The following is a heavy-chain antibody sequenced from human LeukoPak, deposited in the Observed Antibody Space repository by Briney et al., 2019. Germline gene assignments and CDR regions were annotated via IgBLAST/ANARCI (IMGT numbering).Heavy chain of an antibody. CDR3: ARVATDGGGFDP. J-gene: IGHJ5*02. D-gene: IGHD3-16*01. V-gene: IGHV3-48*01. CDR2: LSSDNYTI. Sequence: GGSLRLSCAASGITFSSYSMNWVRQALGKGLEWISYLSSDNYTIYYADSVKGRFIISRDNAKDSLYLQMNSLRAEDTAVYYCARVATDGGGFDPWGQGTLVTVSS. CDR1: GITFSSYS.